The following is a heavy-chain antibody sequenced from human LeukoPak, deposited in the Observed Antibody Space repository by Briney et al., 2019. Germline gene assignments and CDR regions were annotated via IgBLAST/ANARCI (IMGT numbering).Heavy chain of an antibody. CDR3: ARRNSLRIFGVPTYNWFDP. V-gene: IGHV1-24*01. CDR2: FDPEDGET. J-gene: IGHJ5*02. CDR1: GYTLTELS. Sequence: ASVKVSCKVSGYTLTELSMHWVRQAPGKGLEWMGGFDPEDGETIYAQKFQGRVTMTEDTSTDTAYMELSSLRSEDTAVYYCARRNSLRIFGVPTYNWFDPWGQGTLVTVSS. D-gene: IGHD3-3*01.